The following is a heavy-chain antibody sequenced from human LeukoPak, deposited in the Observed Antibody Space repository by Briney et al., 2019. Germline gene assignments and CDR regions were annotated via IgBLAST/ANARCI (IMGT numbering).Heavy chain of an antibody. J-gene: IGHJ4*02. Sequence: PSETLSLTCTVSGGPISSGSYYWSWIRQPAGKGLEWIGRIYTSGSTDYNPSLKSRVTVSVDTSKNQFSLKLSSVTAADTAVYYCARHAPRLQSPQDYWGQGTLVTVSS. CDR2: IYTSGST. CDR3: ARHAPRLQSPQDY. D-gene: IGHD4-11*01. V-gene: IGHV4-61*02. CDR1: GGPISSGSYY.